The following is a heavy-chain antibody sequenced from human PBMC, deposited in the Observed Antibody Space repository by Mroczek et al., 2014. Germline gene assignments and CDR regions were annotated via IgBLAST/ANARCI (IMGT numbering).Heavy chain of an antibody. CDR3: ARGTRSSVTTFAWFDP. CDR2: MNLSGIT. D-gene: IGHD4-11*01. V-gene: IGHV4-34*01. CDR1: GGSLSGYF. Sequence: QVQLQQWGAGLLKPSETLSLTCGVYGGSLSGYFWSWIRQPPGKGLECIGEMNLSGITKYNPSLKSRATISRDTSKNQFSLTLTSVTAADTAVYYCARGTRSSVTTFAWFDPWGQGTLVTVSS. J-gene: IGHJ5*02.